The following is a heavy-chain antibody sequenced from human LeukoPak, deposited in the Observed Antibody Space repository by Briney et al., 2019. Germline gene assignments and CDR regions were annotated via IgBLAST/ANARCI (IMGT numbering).Heavy chain of an antibody. CDR1: GFTFSSYS. Sequence: GGSLGLSCAASGFTFSSYSMNWVRQAPGKGLEWVSSISSSSSYIYYADSVKGRFTISRDNAKNSLYLQMNSLRAEDTAVYYCARESRGWYRTGGFDPWGQGTLVTVSS. D-gene: IGHD6-19*01. CDR3: ARESRGWYRTGGFDP. V-gene: IGHV3-21*01. J-gene: IGHJ5*02. CDR2: ISSSSSYI.